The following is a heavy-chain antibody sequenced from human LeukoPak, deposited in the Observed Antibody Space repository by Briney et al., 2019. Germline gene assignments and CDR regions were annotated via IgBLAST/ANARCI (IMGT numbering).Heavy chain of an antibody. J-gene: IGHJ5*02. CDR3: ARAALGYCSGGSCLNNWFDP. V-gene: IGHV1-18*01. CDR2: ISAYNGNT. CDR1: GYTFTSYG. Sequence: ASVKVSCKASGYTFTSYGISWVRQAPGQGLEWMGWISAYNGNTNYAQKLQGRVTMTTDTSTSTAYMELRSLRSDDTAVYYCARAALGYCSGGSCLNNWFDPWGQGTLVTVSS. D-gene: IGHD2-15*01.